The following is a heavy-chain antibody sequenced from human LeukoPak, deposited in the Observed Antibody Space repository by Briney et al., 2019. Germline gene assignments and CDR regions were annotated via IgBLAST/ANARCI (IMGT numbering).Heavy chain of an antibody. CDR1: GFTFSSYW. D-gene: IGHD3-22*01. V-gene: IGHV3-7*03. J-gene: IGHJ4*02. CDR2: MKQDGSEK. CDR3: ARAPYYSHVEFYFDY. Sequence: GGSLRLSCVVSGFTFSSYWMSWVRQAPGQGLEWVANMKQDGSEKYYVDSVKGRFTISRDNAKNSLYLQMNSLRAEDTAVYYCARAPYYSHVEFYFDYWGQGTPVTVSS.